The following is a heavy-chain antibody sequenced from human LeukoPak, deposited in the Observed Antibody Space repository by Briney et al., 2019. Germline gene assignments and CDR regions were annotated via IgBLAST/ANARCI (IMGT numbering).Heavy chain of an antibody. V-gene: IGHV4-39*07. CDR1: GGSISSSSYY. CDR3: ARVRRYYDYVWGSYRPTNSDY. CDR2: IYYSGST. Sequence: SETLSLTSTVSGGSISSSSYYWGWIRQPPGKGLEWIGSIYYSGSTYYNPSLKSRVTISVDTSKNQFSLKLSSVTAADTAVYYCARVRRYYDYVWGSYRPTNSDYWGQGTLVTVSS. J-gene: IGHJ4*02. D-gene: IGHD3-16*02.